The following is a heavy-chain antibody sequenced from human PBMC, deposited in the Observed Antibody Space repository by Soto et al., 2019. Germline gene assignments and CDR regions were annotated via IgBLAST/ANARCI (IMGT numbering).Heavy chain of an antibody. V-gene: IGHV4-30-4*01. D-gene: IGHD3-22*01. J-gene: IGHJ4*02. CDR3: ARETHYYDSSGYKVYYFDY. CDR1: GGSISSGDYY. CDR2: IYYSGST. Sequence: PSETLSLTCTVSGGSISSGDYYWRWIRKPPGKGLEWIGYIYYSGSTYYNPSLKSRVTISVDTSKNQFSLKLSSVTAADTAVYYCARETHYYDSSGYKVYYFDYWGQGTLVTVSS.